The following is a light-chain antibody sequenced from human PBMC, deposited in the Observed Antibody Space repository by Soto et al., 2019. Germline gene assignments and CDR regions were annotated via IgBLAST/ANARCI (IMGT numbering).Light chain of an antibody. CDR2: AAS. V-gene: IGKV1-39*01. CDR1: QSISSY. J-gene: IGKJ4*01. Sequence: DIQITKSTSCLAASVRRSINITCRASQSISSYLNWYQQKPGKAPKLLIYAASSLQSGVPSRFSGSGSGTDFTLTISCLQSEDFATYYCQQANSFPRTFGGGTKVDIK. CDR3: QQANSFPRT.